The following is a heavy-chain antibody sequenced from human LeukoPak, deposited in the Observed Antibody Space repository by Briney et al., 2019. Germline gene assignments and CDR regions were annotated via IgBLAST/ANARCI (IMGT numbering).Heavy chain of an antibody. D-gene: IGHD4-17*01. Sequence: SETLSLTCTVHGGSISSYYWSWIRQPPGKGLEWIGYIYYSGSTNYNPSLKSRVTISVDTSKNQFSLKLSSVTAADTAVYYCARDAVTLTAGRAFDIWGQGTMVTVSS. CDR1: GGSISSYY. V-gene: IGHV4-59*01. CDR2: IYYSGST. J-gene: IGHJ3*02. CDR3: ARDAVTLTAGRAFDI.